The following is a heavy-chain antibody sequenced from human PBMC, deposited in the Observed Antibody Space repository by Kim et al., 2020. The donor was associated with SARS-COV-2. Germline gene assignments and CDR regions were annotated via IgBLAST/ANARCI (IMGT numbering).Heavy chain of an antibody. Sequence: GGSLRLSCAASGFTFSSYSMNWVRQAPGKGLEWVSSISSSSSYIYYADSVKGRFTISRDNAKNSLYLQMNSLRAEDTAVYYCARVMDYYGSGSPPGRYFDLWGRGTLVTVSS. CDR1: GFTFSSYS. J-gene: IGHJ2*01. CDR2: ISSSSSYI. CDR3: ARVMDYYGSGSPPGRYFDL. D-gene: IGHD3-10*01. V-gene: IGHV3-21*01.